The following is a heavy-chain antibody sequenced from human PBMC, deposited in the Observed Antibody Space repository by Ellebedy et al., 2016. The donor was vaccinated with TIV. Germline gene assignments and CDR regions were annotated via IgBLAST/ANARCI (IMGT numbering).Heavy chain of an antibody. CDR1: GFPFSTAW. J-gene: IGHJ4*02. CDR2: ITKDGSEE. CDR3: ATGGEPWVVPYHFDY. Sequence: PGGSLRLSCEASGFPFSTAWMTWVRQAPGKGLEWVANITKDGSEEYYLDSVKGRFTISRDNSKNTLYLQMNSLRSEDTAIYYCATGGEPWVVPYHFDYWGQGTLVTVSS. D-gene: IGHD3-16*01. V-gene: IGHV3-7*01.